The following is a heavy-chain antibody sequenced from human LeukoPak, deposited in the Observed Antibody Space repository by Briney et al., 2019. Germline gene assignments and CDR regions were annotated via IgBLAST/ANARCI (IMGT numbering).Heavy chain of an antibody. CDR3: ARSRAESTYYFDY. CDR2: INHSGST. Sequence: SETLSLTCAVYGGSFSGYYWSWIRRPPGKGLEWIGEINHSGSTNYNPSLKSRVTISVDTSKNQFSLKLSSVTAADTAVYYCARSRAESTYYFDYWGQGTLVTVSS. V-gene: IGHV4-34*01. CDR1: GGSFSGYY. J-gene: IGHJ4*02. D-gene: IGHD2-2*01.